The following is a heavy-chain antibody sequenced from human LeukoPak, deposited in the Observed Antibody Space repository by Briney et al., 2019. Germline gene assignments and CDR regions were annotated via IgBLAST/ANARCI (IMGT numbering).Heavy chain of an antibody. Sequence: GGSLRLSCAASGFTFSSYSMNWVRQAPGKGLEGVSSISSSSSYIYYADSVKGRFTISRDNAKNSLYLQMNSLRAEDTAVYYCARGLDYGGNLNWGQGTLVTVSS. CDR1: GFTFSSYS. D-gene: IGHD4-23*01. CDR2: ISSSSSYI. CDR3: ARGLDYGGNLN. J-gene: IGHJ4*02. V-gene: IGHV3-21*01.